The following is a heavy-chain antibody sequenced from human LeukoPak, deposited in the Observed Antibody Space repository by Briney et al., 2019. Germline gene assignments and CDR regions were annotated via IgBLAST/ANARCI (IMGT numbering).Heavy chain of an antibody. Sequence: GSSVKVSCKASGGTFSSYAISWVRQAPGQGLEWMGGIILIFGTANYAQKFQGRVTITADESTSTAYMELSSLRSEDTAVYYCARCSGGSCYSLYYYGMDVWAKGPRSPSP. CDR1: GGTFSSYA. CDR2: IILIFGTA. D-gene: IGHD2-15*01. V-gene: IGHV1-69*01. CDR3: ARCSGGSCYSLYYYGMDV. J-gene: IGHJ6*02.